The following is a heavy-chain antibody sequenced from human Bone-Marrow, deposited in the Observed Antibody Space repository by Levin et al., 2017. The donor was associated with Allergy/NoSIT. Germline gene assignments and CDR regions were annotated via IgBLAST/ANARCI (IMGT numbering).Heavy chain of an antibody. Sequence: PGGSLRLSCAASGFTFTRAGMSWVRQAPGKGLEWVGRVKGSDDGGTPDYAASVKDRLSISGDGSTDTMFLQMNNLKTADIAVYYCTTGYCSGASCPLEAFHIWGQGTVVTVSS. CDR1: GFTFTRAG. CDR2: VKGSDDGGTP. D-gene: IGHD2-15*01. V-gene: IGHV3-15*01. J-gene: IGHJ3*02. CDR3: TTGYCSGASCPLEAFHI.